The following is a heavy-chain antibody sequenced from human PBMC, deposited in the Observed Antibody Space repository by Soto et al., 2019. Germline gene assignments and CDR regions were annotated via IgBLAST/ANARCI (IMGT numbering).Heavy chain of an antibody. CDR1: GGSISSSNW. D-gene: IGHD3-10*01. Sequence: SETLSLTCAVSGGSISSSNWWSWVRQPPGKGLEWIGEIYHSGSTNYNPSLKSRVTISVDKSKNQFSLKLSSVTAADTAVYYCARVPAANYYGSGSYDYWGQGTLVTVSS. CDR3: ARVPAANYYGSGSYDY. J-gene: IGHJ4*02. CDR2: IYHSGST. V-gene: IGHV4-4*02.